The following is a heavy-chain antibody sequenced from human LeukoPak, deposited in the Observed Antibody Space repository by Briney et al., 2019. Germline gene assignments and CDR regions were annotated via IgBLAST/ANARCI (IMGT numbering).Heavy chain of an antibody. CDR2: IYPGDSDT. Sequence: GESLKISCKGSGYIFTSYWIAWVRQMPGKGLEWMGIIYPGDSDTRYSPSFQGQVTISADKSITTAYLQWSSLKASDTAMYYCARLRSTVTTRSYYFDYWGQGTLVTVSS. D-gene: IGHD4-17*01. V-gene: IGHV5-51*01. J-gene: IGHJ4*02. CDR3: ARLRSTVTTRSYYFDY. CDR1: GYIFTSYW.